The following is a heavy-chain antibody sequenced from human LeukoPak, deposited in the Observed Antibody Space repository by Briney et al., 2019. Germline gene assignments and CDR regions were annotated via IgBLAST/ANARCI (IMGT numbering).Heavy chain of an antibody. V-gene: IGHV4-4*08. D-gene: IGHD1-7*01. CDR2: IYHNGSS. J-gene: IGHJ4*02. Sequence: SETLSLTCIVSGGSISSYYWTWIRQPPGKGLEWIGYIYHNGSSSYNPSLTSRLTISVDTSKNQFSLRLSSVTATDTAVYFCARGLVNYGHFDSWGQGTLVTVSS. CDR1: GGSISSYY. CDR3: ARGLVNYGHFDS.